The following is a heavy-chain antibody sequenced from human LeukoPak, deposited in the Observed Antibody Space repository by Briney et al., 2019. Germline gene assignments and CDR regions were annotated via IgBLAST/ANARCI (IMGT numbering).Heavy chain of an antibody. CDR2: INFDGSRT. J-gene: IGHJ4*02. Sequence: PGESLRLSCAASGFTFSNYWMHWVRQAPGKGLVWVSRINFDGSRTTYADSVKGRFTFSRDNAKNTLYLQMNSLRAEDTAVYYCARETSTGFDYWGQGNLVTVPS. D-gene: IGHD4-11*01. CDR3: ARETSTGFDY. CDR1: GFTFSNYW. V-gene: IGHV3-74*03.